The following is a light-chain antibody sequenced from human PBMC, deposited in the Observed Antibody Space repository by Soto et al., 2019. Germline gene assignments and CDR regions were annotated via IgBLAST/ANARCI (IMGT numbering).Light chain of an antibody. J-gene: IGKJ1*01. CDR2: DTS. V-gene: IGKV3-20*01. CDR1: QTLSSSF. CDR3: QQYGXLGT. Sequence: ESVLTQSPGTLSLSPGEIATLSCRTSQTLSSSFLSWYQQTPGQAPRLLIYDTSTRDIDIPDRFSGSGSGTDFTLTIRRLEPEDFAVYSCQQYGXLGTCGKGTKV.